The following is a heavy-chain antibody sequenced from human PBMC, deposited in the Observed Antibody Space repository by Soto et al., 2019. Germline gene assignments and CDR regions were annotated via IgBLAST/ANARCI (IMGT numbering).Heavy chain of an antibody. D-gene: IGHD6-19*01. CDR2: INHSGST. Sequence: SGTLSLTCAASGGSFSGYYWRWIRQPPGKGLEWIGEINHSGSTNYNPSLKSRVTISVDTSKNQFSLKLSSVTAADTAVYYCARGPSSGSAYFDYWGQGTLVTVS. J-gene: IGHJ4*02. CDR3: ARGPSSGSAYFDY. V-gene: IGHV4-34*01. CDR1: GGSFSGYY.